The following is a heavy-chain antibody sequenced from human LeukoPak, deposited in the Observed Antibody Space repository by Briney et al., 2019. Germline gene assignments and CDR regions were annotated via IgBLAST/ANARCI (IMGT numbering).Heavy chain of an antibody. CDR1: GFTVSSNY. J-gene: IGHJ6*02. V-gene: IGHV3-66*01. CDR3: ARDPGGDYKYYYYGMDV. Sequence: GRSLRLSCAASGFTVSSNYMSWVRQAPGKGLEWVSVIYSGGSTYYADSVKGRFTISRDNSKNTLYLQMNSLRAEDTAVYYCARDPGGDYKYYYYGMDVWGQGTTVTVSS. D-gene: IGHD4-17*01. CDR2: IYSGGST.